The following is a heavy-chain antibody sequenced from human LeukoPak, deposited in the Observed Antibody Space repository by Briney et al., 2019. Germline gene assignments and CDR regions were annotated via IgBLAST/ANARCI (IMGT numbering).Heavy chain of an antibody. Sequence: ASVKVSCKASGYTITNNYMHWVRQAPGQGLEWMGVINPNSGGTNYAQKFQGRVTMTRDTSISTAYMELSRLRSDDTAVYYCARDFMVRGVINYYYYMDVWGKGTTVTVSS. D-gene: IGHD3-10*01. CDR1: GYTITNNY. J-gene: IGHJ6*03. CDR2: INPNSGGT. CDR3: ARDFMVRGVINYYYYMDV. V-gene: IGHV1-2*02.